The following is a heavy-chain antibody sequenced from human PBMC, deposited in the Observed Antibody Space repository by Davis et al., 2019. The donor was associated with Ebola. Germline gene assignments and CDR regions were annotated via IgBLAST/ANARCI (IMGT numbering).Heavy chain of an antibody. CDR3: ARAQFPTTSDH. Sequence: ESLKISCAASGFTVSSNYMSWIRQPPGKGLEWIGYIYYSGSTNYNPSLKSRVTISVDTSKNQFSLKLSSVTAADTAVYYCARAQFPTTSDHWGQGTLVTVSS. CDR2: IYYSGST. CDR1: GFTVSSNY. V-gene: IGHV4-59*02. J-gene: IGHJ4*02. D-gene: IGHD1-1*01.